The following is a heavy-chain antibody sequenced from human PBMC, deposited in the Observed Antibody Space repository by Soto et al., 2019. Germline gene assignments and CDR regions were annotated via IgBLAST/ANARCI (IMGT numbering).Heavy chain of an antibody. CDR2: IYYSGST. CDR1: GGSISSGDYY. J-gene: IGHJ6*02. D-gene: IGHD3-10*01. Sequence: PSETLSLTRTVSGGSISSGDYYWSWIRQPPGKGLEWIGYIYYSGSTYYNPSLKSRVTISVDTSKNQFSLKLSSVTAADTAVYYCARDAGASHYYGMDVWGQGTTVTVSS. CDR3: ARDAGASHYYGMDV. V-gene: IGHV4-30-4*01.